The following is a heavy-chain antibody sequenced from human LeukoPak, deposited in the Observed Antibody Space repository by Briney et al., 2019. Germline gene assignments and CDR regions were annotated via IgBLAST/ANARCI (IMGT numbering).Heavy chain of an antibody. CDR2: ISSSGSTI. Sequence: GGSLRLSCAASGFTFSSYEMDWVRQAPGKGLEWVSYISSSGSTIYYADSVKGRFTISRDNAKNSLYLQMNSLRAEDTAVYYCARFLFLSGTTSWAIGYWGQGTLATVSS. J-gene: IGHJ4*02. D-gene: IGHD2-2*01. CDR1: GFTFSSYE. V-gene: IGHV3-48*03. CDR3: ARFLFLSGTTSWAIGY.